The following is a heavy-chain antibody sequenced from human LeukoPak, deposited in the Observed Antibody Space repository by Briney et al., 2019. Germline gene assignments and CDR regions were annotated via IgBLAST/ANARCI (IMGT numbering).Heavy chain of an antibody. CDR3: ARKVPAAMSFDY. CDR1: GGSFSGYY. D-gene: IGHD2-2*01. V-gene: IGHV4-34*01. J-gene: IGHJ4*02. Sequence: SETLSLTCAVYGGSFSGYYWSWIRQPPGKGLEWIGEIDHSGSTNYNPSLKSRVTISVDTSKNQFSLKLSSVTAADTAVYYCARKVPAAMSFDYWGQGTLVTVSS. CDR2: IDHSGST.